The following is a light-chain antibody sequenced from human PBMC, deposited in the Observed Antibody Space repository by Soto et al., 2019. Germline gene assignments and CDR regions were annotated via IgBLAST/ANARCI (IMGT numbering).Light chain of an antibody. CDR1: QSVSSSY. V-gene: IGKV3-20*01. J-gene: IGKJ1*01. CDR2: GAS. Sequence: EMGLTQSPGPLSLSPGERATLSCRASQSVSSSYLAWYQQKPGQAPRLLIYGASSRATGIPDRFSGSGSGTDFTITISRLEPEDFAEYYCQQYGSSRTFGQGTKVESK. CDR3: QQYGSSRT.